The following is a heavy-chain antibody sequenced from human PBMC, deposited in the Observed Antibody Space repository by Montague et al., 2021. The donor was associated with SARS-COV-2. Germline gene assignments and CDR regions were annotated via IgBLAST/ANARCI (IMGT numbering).Heavy chain of an antibody. J-gene: IGHJ3*02. CDR2: IYYSRST. D-gene: IGHD2-15*01. CDR1: GGSISSGGYY. CDR3: ARDTGISGAFDI. V-gene: IGHV4-31*03. Sequence: TLSLTCTVSGGSISSGGYYWSWIRQHPGKGLEWIGYIYYSRSTYYNPSLKSRVTISVDTSKNQFSLKLSSVTAADTAVCYCARDTGISGAFDIWGQGTMVTVSS.